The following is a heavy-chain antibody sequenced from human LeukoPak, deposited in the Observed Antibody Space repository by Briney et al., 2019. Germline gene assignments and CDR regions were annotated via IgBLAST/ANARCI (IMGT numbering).Heavy chain of an antibody. Sequence: GGSLRLSCAASGFTFSSYNMNWVRQAPGKGLEWVSSITTSRTYTFYADSVKGRFTISRDNAKHSLYLQMNSLRAEDTAIYYCARDPYNGNYGDSYYYYMDVWGKGTTVTISS. V-gene: IGHV3-21*01. D-gene: IGHD1-26*01. CDR1: GFTFSSYN. J-gene: IGHJ6*03. CDR3: ARDPYNGNYGDSYYYYMDV. CDR2: ITTSRTYT.